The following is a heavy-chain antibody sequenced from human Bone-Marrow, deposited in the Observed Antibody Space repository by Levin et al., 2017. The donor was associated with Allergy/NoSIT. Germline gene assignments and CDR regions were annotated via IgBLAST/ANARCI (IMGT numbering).Heavy chain of an antibody. CDR3: ARDKKDPRATIGRIRGSYGLDV. Sequence: PSETLSLTCAASGFSFRSNAMHWVRQAPGKGLEWVAFISYDGSNKYFADSVKGRFTVSRDNSKNTLYLQMNSLRGEDTAVYYCARDKKDPRATIGRIRGSYGLDVWGQGTTVTVSS. J-gene: IGHJ6*02. CDR2: ISYDGSNK. V-gene: IGHV3-30*04. CDR1: GFSFRSNA. D-gene: IGHD5-24*01.